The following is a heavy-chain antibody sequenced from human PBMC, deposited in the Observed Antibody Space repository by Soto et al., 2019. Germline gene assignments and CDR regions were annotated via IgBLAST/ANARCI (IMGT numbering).Heavy chain of an antibody. V-gene: IGHV3-30*18. Sequence: QVQLVESGGGVVQPGRSLRLSCAASGFTFSSYGMHWVRQAPGKGLEWVAVISYDGSNKYYADSVKGRFTISRDNSKNTLYLQMNSLRAEDTAVYYCAKDRRTTVTAYFDCWGQGTLVTVSS. CDR1: GFTFSSYG. J-gene: IGHJ4*02. CDR3: AKDRRTTVTAYFDC. D-gene: IGHD4-17*01. CDR2: ISYDGSNK.